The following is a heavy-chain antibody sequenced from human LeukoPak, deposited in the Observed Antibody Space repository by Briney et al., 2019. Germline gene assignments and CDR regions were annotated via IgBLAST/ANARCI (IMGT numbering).Heavy chain of an antibody. CDR2: IYYSGST. J-gene: IGHJ4*02. CDR3: ARRVITYYFDY. CDR1: GGSISSSSYY. D-gene: IGHD4-23*01. Sequence: SETLSLTCAVSGGSISSSSYYWGCISQPPGKGLVWIGSIYYSGSTYYNPSLRSRVTISVDTSNNQFSLELSSVTAADTAVYYCARRVITYYFDYWGQGTLVTVSS. V-gene: IGHV4-39*01.